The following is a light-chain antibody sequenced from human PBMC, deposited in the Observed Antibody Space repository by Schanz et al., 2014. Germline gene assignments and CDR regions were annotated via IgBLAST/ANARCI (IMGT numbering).Light chain of an antibody. J-gene: IGKJ4*01. CDR3: QQCYATPVT. V-gene: IGKV3-11*01. CDR1: QSVSSY. Sequence: EIVLTQSPATLSLSPGERATLSCRASQSVSSYLAWYQQKPGQAPRLLIYGASNRATGIPDRFSGSESGTDFTLTISRLEPEDFAVDYCQQCYATPVTFGGGTKVEVK. CDR2: GAS.